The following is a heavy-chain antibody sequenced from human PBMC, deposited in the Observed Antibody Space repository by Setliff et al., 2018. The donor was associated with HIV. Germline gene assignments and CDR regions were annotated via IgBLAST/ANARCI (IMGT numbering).Heavy chain of an antibody. Sequence: SETLSLTCTVSGGSISSSSYYWGWIRQPPGKGLEWIGSIYYSGSTYYNPSLKSRVTISVATSKKQFSLKLTSVTAADTAVYYCAKEHGNYDTSADYSPDAFDIWGQGTMVTVSS. V-gene: IGHV4-39*07. D-gene: IGHD3-22*01. J-gene: IGHJ3*02. CDR1: GGSISSSSYY. CDR3: AKEHGNYDTSADYSPDAFDI. CDR2: IYYSGST.